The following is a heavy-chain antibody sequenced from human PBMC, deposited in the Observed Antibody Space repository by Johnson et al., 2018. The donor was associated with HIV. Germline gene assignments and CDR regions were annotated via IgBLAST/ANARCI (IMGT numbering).Heavy chain of an antibody. CDR2: IYSGGST. CDR3: ANPTGSDAFDI. J-gene: IGHJ3*02. Sequence: QVQLVESGGGVVQPGRSLRLSCAASGFTFSSYAMHWVRQAPGKGLEWVSVIYSGGSTYYADSVKGRFTISRDNSKNTLYLQMNSLRAEDTAVYYCANPTGSDAFDIWGQGTMVIVS. CDR1: GFTFSSYA. D-gene: IGHD1-1*01. V-gene: IGHV3-NL1*01.